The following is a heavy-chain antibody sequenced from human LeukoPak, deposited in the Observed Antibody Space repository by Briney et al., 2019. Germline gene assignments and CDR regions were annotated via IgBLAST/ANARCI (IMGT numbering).Heavy chain of an antibody. Sequence: GGSLRLSCAASGFTFSTYNMNWVRLAPGKGLEWVSSISSSSSNIYYADSVKGRFTISRDNAKNSLYLQMNSLRAEDTAVYYCARGPYNWNYINFDYWGQGTLVTVSS. D-gene: IGHD1-7*01. CDR1: GFTFSTYN. V-gene: IGHV3-21*01. J-gene: IGHJ4*02. CDR2: ISSSSSNI. CDR3: ARGPYNWNYINFDY.